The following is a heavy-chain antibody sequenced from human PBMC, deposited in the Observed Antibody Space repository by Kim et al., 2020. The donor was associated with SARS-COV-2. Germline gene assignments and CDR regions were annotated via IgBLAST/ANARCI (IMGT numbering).Heavy chain of an antibody. CDR2: INHSGST. Sequence: SETLSLTCAVYGGSFSGYYWSWIRQPPGKGLEWIGEINHSGSTNYNPSLKSRVTISVDTSKNQFSLKLSSVTAAGTAVYYCARGREGSSMIVVIKQYYYYAMDVWGQGTTVTVSS. J-gene: IGHJ6*02. CDR3: ARGREGSSMIVVIKQYYYYAMDV. V-gene: IGHV4-34*01. D-gene: IGHD3-22*01. CDR1: GGSFSGYY.